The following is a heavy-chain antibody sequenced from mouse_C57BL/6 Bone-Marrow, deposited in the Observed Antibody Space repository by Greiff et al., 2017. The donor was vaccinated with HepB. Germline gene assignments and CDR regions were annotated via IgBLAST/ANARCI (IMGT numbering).Heavy chain of an antibody. V-gene: IGHV1-80*01. CDR3: ARSKAYYSNGFAY. D-gene: IGHD2-5*01. CDR2: IYPGDGDT. CDR1: GYAFSSYW. Sequence: QVQLQQSGAELVKPGASVQISCKASGYAFSSYWMNWVKQRPGKGLEWIGQIYPGDGDTNYNGKFKGKATLTADKSTSTAYMQLSSLTSEDSAVYYCARSKAYYSNGFAYWGQGTLVTVSA. J-gene: IGHJ3*01.